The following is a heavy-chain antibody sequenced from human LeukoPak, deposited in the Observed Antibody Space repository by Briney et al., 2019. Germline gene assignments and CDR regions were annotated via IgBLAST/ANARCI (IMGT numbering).Heavy chain of an antibody. Sequence: ASVKVSCKASGYTFTGYYMHWVRQAPGQGLEWMGWINPNSGGTNYAQKFQGRVTMTRDTSISTAYMELRSLRSDDTAVYYCARGGGLVAAPFDYWGQGTLVTVSS. CDR1: GYTFTGYY. CDR3: ARGGGLVAAPFDY. V-gene: IGHV1-2*02. D-gene: IGHD2-15*01. J-gene: IGHJ4*02. CDR2: INPNSGGT.